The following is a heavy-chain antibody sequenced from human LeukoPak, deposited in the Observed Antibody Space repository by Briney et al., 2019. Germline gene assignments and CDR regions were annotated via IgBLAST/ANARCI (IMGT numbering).Heavy chain of an antibody. V-gene: IGHV4-61*02. CDR1: GNSISSGDNY. Sequence: SETLSLTCTVSGNSISSGDNYWSWIRQPAGKGLEWIGRIYTSGSTNYNPSLKSRVTISGNTSKNQFSLRLSSVTAADTAVYYCARHLLRTSTSFDYWDQGNLVTVSS. CDR2: IYTSGST. CDR3: ARHLLRTSTSFDY. J-gene: IGHJ4*02. D-gene: IGHD1-14*01.